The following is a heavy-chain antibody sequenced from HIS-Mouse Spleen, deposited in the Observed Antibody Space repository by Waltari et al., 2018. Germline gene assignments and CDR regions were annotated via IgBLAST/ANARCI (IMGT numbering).Heavy chain of an antibody. J-gene: IGHJ4*02. Sequence: QVQLVHSGAEVKKPGASVKFSCKPSGYTFPSFDITWVRRATGQGLEWMGWMNPNSGNTGYAQKFQGRVTMTRNTSISTAYMELSSLRSEDTAVYYCARVYYDFWSGYYYWGQGTLVTVSS. V-gene: IGHV1-8*01. D-gene: IGHD3-3*01. CDR2: MNPNSGNT. CDR1: GYTFPSFD. CDR3: ARVYYDFWSGYYY.